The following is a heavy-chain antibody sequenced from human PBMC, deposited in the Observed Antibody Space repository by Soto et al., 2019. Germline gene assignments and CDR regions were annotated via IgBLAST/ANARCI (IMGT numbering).Heavy chain of an antibody. J-gene: IGHJ4*02. D-gene: IGHD1-26*01. CDR2: FDPEDGET. CDR1: GYTLTELS. CDR3: ATGWSSGRYSPFAY. V-gene: IGHV1-24*01. Sequence: ASVKVSCKVSGYTLTELSMHWVRQALGKGLEWMGGFDPEDGETIYAQKFQGRVTMTEDTSTDTAYMELSSLRSEDTAVYYCATGWSSGRYSPFAYWGQGSLVTVSS.